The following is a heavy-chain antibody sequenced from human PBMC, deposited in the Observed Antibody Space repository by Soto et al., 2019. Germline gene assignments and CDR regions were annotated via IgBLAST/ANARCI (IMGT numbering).Heavy chain of an antibody. CDR1: GYTFTGYY. CDR2: INPNSGGT. CDR3: ARDLSLCSGGSCSYPNWFDP. J-gene: IGHJ5*02. V-gene: IGHV1-2*02. D-gene: IGHD2-15*01. Sequence: EASVKVSCKASGYTFTGYYMHWVRQAPGQGLEWMGWINPNSGGTNYAQKFQGRVTMTRDTSISTAYMELSRLRSDDTAVYYCARDLSLCSGGSCSYPNWFDPWGQGTLVTVSS.